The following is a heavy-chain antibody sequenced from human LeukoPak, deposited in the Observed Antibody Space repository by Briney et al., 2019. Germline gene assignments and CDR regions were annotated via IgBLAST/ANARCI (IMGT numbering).Heavy chain of an antibody. CDR1: GFTFSSYS. Sequence: GGSLRLSCAASGFTFSSYSMNWVRQAPGKGLEWVSSISSSSSYIYYADSVKGRFTISRDNAKNSLYLQMNSLRAEDTAVYYCARDLYSNYFYFDYWGQGTLVTVSS. J-gene: IGHJ4*02. V-gene: IGHV3-21*01. CDR3: ARDLYSNYFYFDY. D-gene: IGHD4-11*01. CDR2: ISSSSSYI.